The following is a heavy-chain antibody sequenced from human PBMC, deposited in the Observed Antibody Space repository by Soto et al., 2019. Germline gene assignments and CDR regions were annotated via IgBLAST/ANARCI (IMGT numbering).Heavy chain of an antibody. CDR2: IYYSGST. D-gene: IGHD3-10*01. Sequence: SETLSLTCTVSGGSISGYYWTWIRQPPGRGLEWIGNIYYSGSTNYNPSLESRVTMSVDTSKNQFSLKLSSVTAADTAVYYCARAIFAFGDYYFGMDVWGQGXTVTVSS. CDR3: ARAIFAFGDYYFGMDV. CDR1: GGSISGYY. J-gene: IGHJ6*02. V-gene: IGHV4-59*01.